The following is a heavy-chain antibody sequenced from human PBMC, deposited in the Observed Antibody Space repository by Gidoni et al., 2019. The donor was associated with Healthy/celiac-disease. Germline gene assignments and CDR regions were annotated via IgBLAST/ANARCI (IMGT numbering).Heavy chain of an antibody. Sequence: PGQGLEWMGGIIPIFGTANYAQKFQGRVTITADESTSTAYMELSSLRSEDTAVYYCAMHNWNAPGYFDYWGQGTLVTVSS. J-gene: IGHJ4*02. D-gene: IGHD1-1*01. CDR2: IIPIFGTA. V-gene: IGHV1-69*01. CDR3: AMHNWNAPGYFDY.